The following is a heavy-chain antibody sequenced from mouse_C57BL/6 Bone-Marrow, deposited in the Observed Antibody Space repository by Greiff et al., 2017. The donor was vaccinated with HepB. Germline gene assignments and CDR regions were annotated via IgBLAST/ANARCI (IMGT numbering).Heavy chain of an antibody. CDR2: ISNGGGST. Sequence: EVKLQESGGGLVQPGGSLKLSCAASGFTFSDYYMYWVRQTPEKRLEWVAYISNGGGSTYYPDTVKGRFTISRDNAKNTLYLQMSCLKSEDTAMYYCARWGTPYAMDYWGQGTSVTVSS. CDR1: GFTFSDYY. J-gene: IGHJ4*01. CDR3: ARWGTPYAMDY. D-gene: IGHD2-14*01. V-gene: IGHV5-12*01.